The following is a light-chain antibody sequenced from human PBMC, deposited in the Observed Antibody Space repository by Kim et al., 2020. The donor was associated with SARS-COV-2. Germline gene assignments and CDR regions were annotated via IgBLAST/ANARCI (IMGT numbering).Light chain of an antibody. Sequence: DIQMTQSPSTLSASVGDRVTITCRASQSINSWLAWYRQKPGKAPNLLIYETDKLEDGAPSRFSGSGSGTEFTLTISSLQPDDFATYYCQQYDTFPWTFGQGTKVDIK. CDR3: QQYDTFPWT. CDR2: ETD. J-gene: IGKJ1*01. CDR1: QSINSW. V-gene: IGKV1-5*01.